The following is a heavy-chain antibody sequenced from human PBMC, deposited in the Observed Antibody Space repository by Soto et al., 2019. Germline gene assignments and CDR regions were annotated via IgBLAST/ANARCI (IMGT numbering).Heavy chain of an antibody. J-gene: IGHJ6*02. V-gene: IGHV1-69*13. CDR3: ASQGGSLYYYYGMDV. D-gene: IGHD2-15*01. CDR2: INPIFGTA. Sequence: SVKVSCKASGYTFTSYDMHWVRQAPGQGLEWMGGINPIFGTANYAQKFQGRVTITADESTSTAYMELSSLRSEDTAVYYCASQGGSLYYYYGMDVWGQGTTVTVSS. CDR1: GYTFTSYD.